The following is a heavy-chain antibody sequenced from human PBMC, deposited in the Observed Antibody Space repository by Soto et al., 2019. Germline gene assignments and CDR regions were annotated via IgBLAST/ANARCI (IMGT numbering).Heavy chain of an antibody. V-gene: IGHV3-11*01. Sequence: LRLSCAASGFTFSDYCMIWIRQAPLKGLESVSYISGSGKTIYYADSLKGRFTISRDNAKNSLYLQMNSLRADDTAVYYCARAHPNWYGVEYWYGLDVWGQGTTVTSP. CDR2: ISGSGKTI. D-gene: IGHD1-1*01. CDR3: ARAHPNWYGVEYWYGLDV. J-gene: IGHJ6*02. CDR1: GFTFSDYC.